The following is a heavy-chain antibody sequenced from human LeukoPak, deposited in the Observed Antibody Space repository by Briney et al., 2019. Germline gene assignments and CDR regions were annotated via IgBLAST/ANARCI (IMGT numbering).Heavy chain of an antibody. Sequence: GGSPRLSCGASGFTFSNYGMLWVRQAPGKGLEWVAFIRYDGNNKLYADSVKGRFTISRDNSKNTLYLHINSLRAEDTAVYYCAKDNPLDYWGQGTLVTVSS. D-gene: IGHD1-14*01. CDR2: IRYDGNNK. J-gene: IGHJ4*02. CDR3: AKDNPLDY. CDR1: GFTFSNYG. V-gene: IGHV3-30*02.